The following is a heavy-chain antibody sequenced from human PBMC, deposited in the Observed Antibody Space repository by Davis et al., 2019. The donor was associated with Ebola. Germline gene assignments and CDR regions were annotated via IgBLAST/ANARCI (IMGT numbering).Heavy chain of an antibody. J-gene: IGHJ4*02. D-gene: IGHD6-13*01. CDR3: ARGLQQLDYFDY. CDR1: AGSFSGYY. Sequence: SETLSLTCAVYAGSFSGYYWSWIRPPPGKGLEWIGEINHSGSTNYNPSLKSRVTISVDKSKNQFSLKLSSVTAADTAVYYCARGLQQLDYFDYWGQGTLVTVSS. V-gene: IGHV4-34*01. CDR2: INHSGST.